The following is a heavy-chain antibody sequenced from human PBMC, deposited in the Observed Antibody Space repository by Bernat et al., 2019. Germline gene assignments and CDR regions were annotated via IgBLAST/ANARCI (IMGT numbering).Heavy chain of an antibody. CDR2: TYYRSKWSD. J-gene: IGHJ6*03. Sequence: QVQLQQSGPGLVKPSQTLSLTCAISGDSVSSNSAAWNWIRQSPSRGLEWLGRTYYRSKWSDNYAVSVKSRITITRDTSKNQFSLRLNSVTPEDTAVSSCARGALFRDYFMDVWGKGTTVTVSS. CDR1: GDSVSSNSAA. D-gene: IGHD5-24*01. CDR3: ARGALFRDYFMDV. V-gene: IGHV6-1*01.